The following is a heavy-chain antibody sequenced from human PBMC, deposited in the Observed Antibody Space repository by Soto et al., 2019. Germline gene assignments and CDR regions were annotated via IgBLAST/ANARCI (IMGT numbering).Heavy chain of an antibody. Sequence: PGGSLRLSCAASVFFFSTYGMHWVRQAPGKGLEWVALIWSHGNAERYADSVRGRFTISRDNSKNTMYLQMNSLRAEDTAVYYCASEFDGSGRYFDYWGQGTPVTVSS. CDR2: IWSHGNAE. CDR1: VFFFSTYG. J-gene: IGHJ4*02. V-gene: IGHV3-33*01. CDR3: ASEFDGSGRYFDY. D-gene: IGHD2-2*03.